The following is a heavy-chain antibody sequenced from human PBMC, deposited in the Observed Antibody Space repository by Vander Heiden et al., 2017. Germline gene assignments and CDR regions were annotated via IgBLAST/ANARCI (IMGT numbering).Heavy chain of an antibody. J-gene: IGHJ4*02. D-gene: IGHD5-12*01. V-gene: IGHV4-39*01. CDR2: VYYQGST. CDR1: GASISGSSSS. Sequence: QLQPQESVPGLVKPSELLSLTCTAPGASISGSSSSWGWLRPPPGKGLEWMGSVYYQGSTYYNPSLKSRVTISVDTSKNQFSLKLSSVTAADTAVYYCARGRWLQFAYWGQGTLVTVSS. CDR3: ARGRWLQFAY.